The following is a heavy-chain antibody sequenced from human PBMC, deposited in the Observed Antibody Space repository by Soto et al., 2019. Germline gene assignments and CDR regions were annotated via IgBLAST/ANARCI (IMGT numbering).Heavy chain of an antibody. CDR3: ARGSSVAGLLGYCHSGMHX. CDR2: IYNSGST. D-gene: IGHD6-19*01. Sequence: SETLSLTCTVSGGSISSYYWSWIRQPAGKGLEWIWRIYNSGSTNYNPSLKSRVTMSVETSKNQFSLKLSSVTAADTAVYYCARGSSVAGLLGYCHSGMHXWGQVTTVTAS. V-gene: IGHV4-4*07. CDR1: GGSISSYY. J-gene: IGHJ6*02.